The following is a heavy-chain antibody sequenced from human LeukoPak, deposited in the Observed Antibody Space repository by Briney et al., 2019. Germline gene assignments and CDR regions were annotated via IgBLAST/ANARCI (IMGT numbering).Heavy chain of an antibody. Sequence: SETLSLTCAVYGGSFSGYYWSWIRQPPGKGLEWIGEINHSGSTNYNPSLKSRVTVSVDTSKNQLSLKLSSVTAADTAVYYCARGVDTAMVSEFDYWGQGTLVTVSS. CDR3: ARGVDTAMVSEFDY. D-gene: IGHD5-18*01. CDR2: INHSGST. CDR1: GGSFSGYY. J-gene: IGHJ4*02. V-gene: IGHV4-34*01.